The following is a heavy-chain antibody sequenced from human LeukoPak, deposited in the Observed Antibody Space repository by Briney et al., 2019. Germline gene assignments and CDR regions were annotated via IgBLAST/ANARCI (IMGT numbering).Heavy chain of an antibody. J-gene: IGHJ4*02. CDR3: AKETIGDFDY. CDR2: IGATDNSK. Sequence: PGGSLRLSCAASGFNFGTYPMGWVCQAPGKGLEWVSTIGATDNSKYYRDSVKGRFTISRDNFKNMLYLQMNGLRGEDTAVYYCAKETIGDFDYWGQGSLVTVSS. D-gene: IGHD3-3*01. V-gene: IGHV3-23*02. CDR1: GFNFGTYP.